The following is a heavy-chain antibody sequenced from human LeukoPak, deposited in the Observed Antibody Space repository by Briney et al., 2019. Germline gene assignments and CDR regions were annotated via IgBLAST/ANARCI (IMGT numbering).Heavy chain of an antibody. CDR1: GGSISSGSYY. J-gene: IGHJ3*02. D-gene: IGHD2-2*01. Sequence: PSQTLSLTCTVSGGSISSGSYYWSWIRQPAGKGLEWIGRIYTSGSTNYNPSLKSRVTISVDTSKNQFSLKLSSVTAADTAVYYCARDPLKLGYCSSTSCSDAFDIWGQGTVVTVSS. CDR3: ARDPLKLGYCSSTSCSDAFDI. V-gene: IGHV4-61*02. CDR2: IYTSGST.